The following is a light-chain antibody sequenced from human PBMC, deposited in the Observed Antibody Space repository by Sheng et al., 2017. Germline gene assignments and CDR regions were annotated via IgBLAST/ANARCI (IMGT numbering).Light chain of an antibody. V-gene: IGLV6-57*01. CDR2: DDD. Sequence: FTLTQPRSVSESPGKTVTISCTRSSGSIASYYVQWYQQRPGSPPTTVIFDDDKRPSGVPDRFSGSVDSSSNSASLTISGLQTEDEADYYCQSYDSDDYVFGTVTKVTVL. CDR3: QSYDSDDYV. CDR1: SGSIASYY. J-gene: IGLJ1*01.